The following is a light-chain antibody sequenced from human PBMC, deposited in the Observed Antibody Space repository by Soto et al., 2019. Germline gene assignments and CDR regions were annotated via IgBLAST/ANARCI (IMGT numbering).Light chain of an antibody. V-gene: IGKV1-5*03. J-gene: IGKJ4*01. CDR3: QQYNSYSPLT. CDR2: KGS. Sequence: DIQMTQSPSTLPASVGDRVTITSRANPSISTWLAWYQQKPGKAPNLLIYKGSRLETGVPFRFSSSGYGTVCTLNTRLLQPDDFATDLRQQYNSYSPLTFGGGTKGDI. CDR1: PSISTW.